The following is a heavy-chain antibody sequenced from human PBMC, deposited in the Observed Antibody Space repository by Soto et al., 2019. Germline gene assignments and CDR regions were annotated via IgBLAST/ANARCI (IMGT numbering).Heavy chain of an antibody. J-gene: IGHJ5*02. CDR3: GRWWMDAPLFDP. V-gene: IGHV4-30-2*01. CDR2: IYHSGST. D-gene: IGHD2-8*01. Sequence: QLQLQESGSGLVKPSQTLSLTCAVSGGSISSGGYSWSWIRQPPGKGLEWIGYIYHSGSTYYNPSLKSRVTIAVDRTKNQFAQKVSSVTAADTAVYYCGRWWMDAPLFDPWGQGTLVTVSS. CDR1: GGSISSGGYS.